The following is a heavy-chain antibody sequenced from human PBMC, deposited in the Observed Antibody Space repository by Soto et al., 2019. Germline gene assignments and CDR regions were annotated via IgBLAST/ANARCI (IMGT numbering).Heavy chain of an antibody. D-gene: IGHD6-25*01. CDR3: ARGPSADDY. CDR1: GFTFSSYW. Sequence: EVQLVESGGGLVQPGGSLRLSCAASGFTFSSYWMSWVRQAPGKGLERVANIKQDGSEKYYVDSVKVRFTISRDNAKNSLYLQMNCLRAEDTAVYYCARGPSADDYWGQGTLVTVSS. J-gene: IGHJ4*02. V-gene: IGHV3-7*01. CDR2: IKQDGSEK.